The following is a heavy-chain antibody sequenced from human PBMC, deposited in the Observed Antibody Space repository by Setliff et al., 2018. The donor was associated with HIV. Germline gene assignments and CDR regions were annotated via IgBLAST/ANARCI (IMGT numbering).Heavy chain of an antibody. CDR1: GYIFTNYW. V-gene: IGHV5-51*01. D-gene: IGHD2-2*01. CDR3: ASPGYCSSPNCMNVFNF. J-gene: IGHJ3*01. CDR2: IHPGDSDV. Sequence: GESLKISCEDSGYIFTNYWIGWVRQMPGKGLEWMGIIHPGDSDVKYSPSFQAQVTISADKSINTAYVQWSSLEASDTAMYYCASPGYCSSPNCMNVFNFWGQGTMVTVSS.